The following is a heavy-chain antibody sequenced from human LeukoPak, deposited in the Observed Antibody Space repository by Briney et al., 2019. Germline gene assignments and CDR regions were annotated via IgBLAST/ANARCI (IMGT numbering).Heavy chain of an antibody. Sequence: GRSLRLSCAASGFTFSSYGMHWVRQAPGKGLEWVAVIWYDGSNKYYADSVKGRFTVSRDNSKNTVYLQMNSLGAEDTAVYYCVRDPGDYVGNDAFDIWGQGTMVTVSS. CDR2: IWYDGSNK. CDR1: GFTFSSYG. V-gene: IGHV3-33*01. J-gene: IGHJ3*02. CDR3: VRDPGDYVGNDAFDI. D-gene: IGHD4-17*01.